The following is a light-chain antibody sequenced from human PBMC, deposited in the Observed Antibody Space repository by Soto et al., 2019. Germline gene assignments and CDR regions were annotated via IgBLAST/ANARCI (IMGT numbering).Light chain of an antibody. V-gene: IGKV1-5*03. J-gene: IGKJ1*01. CDR1: QSISSW. CDR2: KAS. Sequence: DIQMTQSPSSLSGSVGDRFTITCRASQSISSWLAWYQQKPGKAPKLLIYKASSLESGVPSRFSGSGSGTEFTLTISSLRPDDFATYYCQQYNGYSRTFGQGTKVDIK. CDR3: QQYNGYSRT.